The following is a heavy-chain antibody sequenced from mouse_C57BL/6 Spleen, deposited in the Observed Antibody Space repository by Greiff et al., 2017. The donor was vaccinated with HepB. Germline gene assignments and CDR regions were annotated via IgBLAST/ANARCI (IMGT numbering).Heavy chain of an antibody. V-gene: IGHV5-17*01. CDR1: GFTFSDYG. CDR2: ISSGSSTI. CDR3: ARTTVVAHYAMDY. D-gene: IGHD1-1*01. J-gene: IGHJ4*01. Sequence: EVKLVESGGGLVKPGGSLKLSCAASGFTFSDYGMHWVRQAPEKGLEWVAYISSGSSTIYYADTVKGRFTISRDNAKNTLFLQMTSLRSEDTAMYYCARTTVVAHYAMDYWGQGTSVTVS.